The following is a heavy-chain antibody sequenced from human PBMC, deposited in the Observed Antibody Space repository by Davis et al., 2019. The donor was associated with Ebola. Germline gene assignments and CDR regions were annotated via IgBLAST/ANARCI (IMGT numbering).Heavy chain of an antibody. D-gene: IGHD1-26*01. CDR1: GGSISSSNW. V-gene: IGHV4-4*02. CDR2: IDHSSST. CDR3: ARRYYSLYYYYGMDV. J-gene: IGHJ6*02. Sequence: GSLRLSCAVSGGSISSSNWCSWVRPPPGKGLGWIGEIDHSSSTYYNPSLKSRVTISVDTSKNQFSLKLSSVTAADTAVYYCARRYYSLYYYYGMDVWGQGTTVTVSS.